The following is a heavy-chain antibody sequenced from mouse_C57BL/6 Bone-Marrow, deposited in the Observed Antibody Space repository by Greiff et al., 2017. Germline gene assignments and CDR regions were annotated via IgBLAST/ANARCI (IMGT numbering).Heavy chain of an antibody. V-gene: IGHV1-54*01. D-gene: IGHD2-2*01. Sequence: VMLVESGAELVRPGTSVKVSCKASGYAFTNYLIEWVKQRPGQGLEWIGVINPGRGGTNYNEKFKGKATLTADKSSSTAYMQLSSLTSEDSAVYFCARERVYYGYDGAMDYWGQGTSVTVSS. J-gene: IGHJ4*01. CDR2: INPGRGGT. CDR1: GYAFTNYL. CDR3: ARERVYYGYDGAMDY.